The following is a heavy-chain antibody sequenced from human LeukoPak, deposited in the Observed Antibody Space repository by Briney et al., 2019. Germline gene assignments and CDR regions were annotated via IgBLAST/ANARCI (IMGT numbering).Heavy chain of an antibody. D-gene: IGHD3-22*01. CDR3: ARSDSSGYYLVF. CDR2: IYYSGST. Sequence: PSETLSLTCTVSGGSISSGGYYWIWVRQLPGKGLEWIGYIYYSGSTYYNPSLKSRLTISVDTSKNQFSLELSSVTAADTAVYYCARSDSSGYYLVFWGQGTLVTVSS. J-gene: IGHJ4*02. CDR1: GGSISSGGYY. V-gene: IGHV4-31*03.